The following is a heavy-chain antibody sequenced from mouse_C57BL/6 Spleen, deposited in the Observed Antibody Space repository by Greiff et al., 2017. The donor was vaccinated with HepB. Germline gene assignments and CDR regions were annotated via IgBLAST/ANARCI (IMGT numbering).Heavy chain of an antibody. Sequence: VQLQQPGAELVRPGTSVKLSCKASGYTFTSYWMHWVKQRPGQGLEWIGVIDPSDSYTNYNQKFKGKSTLTVDKSSSTAYMQLSSLTSEDSAVYYCARNYYGSSYRYFDVWGTGTTVTVSS. CDR2: IDPSDSYT. J-gene: IGHJ1*03. V-gene: IGHV1-59*01. CDR1: GYTFTSYW. CDR3: ARNYYGSSYRYFDV. D-gene: IGHD1-1*01.